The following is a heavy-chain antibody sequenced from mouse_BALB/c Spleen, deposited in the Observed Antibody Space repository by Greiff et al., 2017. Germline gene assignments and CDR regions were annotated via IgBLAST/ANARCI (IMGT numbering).Heavy chain of an antibody. CDR2: IYPGNSDT. CDR1: GYTFTSYW. V-gene: IGHV1-5*01. Sequence: EVKLMESGTVLARPGASVKMSCKASGYTFTSYWMHWVKQRPGQGLEWIGAIYPGNSDTSYNQKFKGKAKLTAVTSTSTAYMELSSLTNEDSAVYYCTRSGETARATSAWFAYWGQGTLVTVSA. CDR3: TRSGETARATSAWFAY. J-gene: IGHJ3*01. D-gene: IGHD3-1*01.